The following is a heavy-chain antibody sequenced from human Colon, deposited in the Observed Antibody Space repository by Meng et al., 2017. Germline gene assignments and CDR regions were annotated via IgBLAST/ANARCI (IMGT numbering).Heavy chain of an antibody. CDR2: INQEGSGK. CDR1: GFTFSSHW. Sequence: GESLKISCATSGFTFSSHWMYWVRQAPGKGLEWVASINQEGSGKHYVDSVKGRFTISRDNAKNSLSLQMNTLRAEDTAGYYCATDVRPEIRCWGYWGQGTLVTVSS. V-gene: IGHV3-7*01. D-gene: IGHD1-14*01. J-gene: IGHJ4*02. CDR3: ATDVRPEIRCWGY.